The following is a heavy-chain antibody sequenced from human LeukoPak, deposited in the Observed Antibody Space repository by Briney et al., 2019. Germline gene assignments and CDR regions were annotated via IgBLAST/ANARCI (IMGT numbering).Heavy chain of an antibody. CDR3: ARGIGQQLSTVGFDY. Sequence: ASVKDSCKASGYTYTSYHMHWVRQAPGRGREWMGIMNPSGGSTRYAQKFQGRVTMTRDTSTSTVYMELSSLGSEDTAVYYCARGIGQQLSTVGFDYWGQGTLVTVSS. D-gene: IGHD6-13*01. CDR1: GYTYTSYH. V-gene: IGHV1-46*01. J-gene: IGHJ4*02. CDR2: MNPSGGST.